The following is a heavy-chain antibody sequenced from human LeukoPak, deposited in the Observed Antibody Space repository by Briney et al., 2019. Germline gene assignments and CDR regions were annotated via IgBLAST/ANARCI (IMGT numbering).Heavy chain of an antibody. CDR3: ARQGPSRGAILWSGYYYPDWFDP. J-gene: IGHJ5*02. D-gene: IGHD3-3*01. CDR1: GGTFSSYA. CDR2: IIPIFGTA. Sequence: ASVKVSCKASGGTFSSYAISWVRQAPGQGLEWMGGIIPIFGTADYAQKFQGRVTITTDESTSTAYMELSSLRSEDTAVYYCARQGPSRGAILWSGYYYPDWFDPWGQGTLVTVSS. V-gene: IGHV1-69*05.